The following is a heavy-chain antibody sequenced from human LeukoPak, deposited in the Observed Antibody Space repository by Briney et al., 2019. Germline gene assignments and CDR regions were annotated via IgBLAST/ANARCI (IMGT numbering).Heavy chain of an antibody. D-gene: IGHD3-22*01. CDR1: GYTFTGYY. CDR2: INPNSGGT. CDR3: ARKAVITMAFGFDY. Sequence: ASVKVSCKASGYTFTGYYMHWVRQAPGQGLEWMGWINPNSGGTNYAQKFQGRVTMTRDTSISTACMELSRLRSDDTAVYYCARKAVITMAFGFDYWGQGTLVTVSS. V-gene: IGHV1-2*02. J-gene: IGHJ4*02.